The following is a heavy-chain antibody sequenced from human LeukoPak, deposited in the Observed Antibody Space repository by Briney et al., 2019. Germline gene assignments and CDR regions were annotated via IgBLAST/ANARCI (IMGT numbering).Heavy chain of an antibody. V-gene: IGHV3-21*04. D-gene: IGHD3-9*01. CDR3: TRDRRSAILTGHYRDAFDI. Sequence: GGSLRLSCAASGFTFRTFGMNWVRQAPGKGLEWVSYISSDSSYICYADSVKGRFTIYRDNAKNSLYLQMSSLRAEDTALYYCTRDRRSAILTGHYRDAFDIWGQGTMVTVSS. J-gene: IGHJ3*02. CDR1: GFTFRTFG. CDR2: ISSDSSYI.